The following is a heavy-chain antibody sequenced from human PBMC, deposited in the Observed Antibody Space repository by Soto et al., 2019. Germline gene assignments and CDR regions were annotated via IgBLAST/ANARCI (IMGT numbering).Heavy chain of an antibody. D-gene: IGHD4-17*01. Sequence: QVRLEESGPGLVKPSETLSLICSVSGGSVNNANYFWNWIRHHPENGLEWIGYIYYSGSTRYNPSFKTRATLSIDTSKNHFSLRLNSGTVADTAVYFGARDADYGGSRGGMDVWGRGTTVTVSS. CDR3: ARDADYGGSRGGMDV. CDR1: GGSVNNANYF. V-gene: IGHV4-31*03. CDR2: IYYSGST. J-gene: IGHJ6*02.